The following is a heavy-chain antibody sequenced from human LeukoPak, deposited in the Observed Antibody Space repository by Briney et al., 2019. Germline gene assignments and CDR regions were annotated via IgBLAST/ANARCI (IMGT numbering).Heavy chain of an antibody. Sequence: SETPSLTCTVSGGYIITSGHYWGWIRQPPGKGLEWIGSVYYTGVTSTNPFFRSRMSISVDTSKNQFSLNLTSVTAADAAVYYCAGERSSSGGHNWFDPWGQGTLVTVSS. CDR2: VYYTGVT. V-gene: IGHV4-39*07. CDR3: AGERSSSGGHNWFDP. D-gene: IGHD4-23*01. CDR1: GGYIITSGHY. J-gene: IGHJ5*02.